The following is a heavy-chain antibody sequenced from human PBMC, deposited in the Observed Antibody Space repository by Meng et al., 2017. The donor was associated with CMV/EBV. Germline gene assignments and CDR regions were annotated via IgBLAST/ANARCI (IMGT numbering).Heavy chain of an antibody. Sequence: GSLRLSCTVSGGSISSSSYYWGWIRQPPGKGLEWIGSIYYSGSTYYNPSLKSRVTISVDTSKNQFSLKLSSVTAADTAVYYCAREMAAIEDYYYGMDVWGQGTTVTVSS. V-gene: IGHV4-39*07. D-gene: IGHD2-2*02. CDR1: GGSISSSSYY. J-gene: IGHJ6*02. CDR3: AREMAAIEDYYYGMDV. CDR2: IYYSGST.